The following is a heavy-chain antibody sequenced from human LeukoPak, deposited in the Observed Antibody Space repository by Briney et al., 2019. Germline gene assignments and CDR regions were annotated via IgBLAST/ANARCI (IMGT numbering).Heavy chain of an antibody. J-gene: IGHJ6*02. CDR1: GYTFTSYG. V-gene: IGHV1-18*01. CDR3: ARDTNYGSGRLYYYGMDV. D-gene: IGHD3-10*01. Sequence: GASVKVSCKASGYTFTSYGISWVRQAPGQGLEWMGWISAYNGNTNYAQKLQGRVTMTTDTSTSTAYMELRSLRSDDTAVYYCARDTNYGSGRLYYYGMDVWGQGTTVTVSS. CDR2: ISAYNGNT.